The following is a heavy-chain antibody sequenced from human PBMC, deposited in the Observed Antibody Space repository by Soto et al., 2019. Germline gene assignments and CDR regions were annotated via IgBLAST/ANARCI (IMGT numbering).Heavy chain of an antibody. CDR2: IVVGSGNT. J-gene: IGHJ3*02. V-gene: IGHV1-58*01. D-gene: IGHD3-22*01. Sequence: ASVKVSCKASGFTFTSSAVQWVRQARGQRLERIGWIVVGSGNTNYAQKFQERVTITRDMSTSTAYMELSSLRSEDTAVYYCAAVNPFAYYYDSSGYWDDAFDIWGQGTMVTVS. CDR3: AAVNPFAYYYDSSGYWDDAFDI. CDR1: GFTFTSSA.